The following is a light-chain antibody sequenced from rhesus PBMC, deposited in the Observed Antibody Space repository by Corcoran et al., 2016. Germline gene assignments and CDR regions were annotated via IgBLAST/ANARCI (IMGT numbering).Light chain of an antibody. CDR1: QDIGND. Sequence: IQMTQSPSSLSASVGDRVTVTCRASQDIGNDLAWYQQKPGETPKLLIYEASFLHFGIPSRFSGSGSGADFTLTISPLQSYDFATYYCQHYYNVPWTFGQGTKVEIK. CDR3: QHYYNVPWT. V-gene: IGKV1-59*02. CDR2: EAS. J-gene: IGKJ1*01.